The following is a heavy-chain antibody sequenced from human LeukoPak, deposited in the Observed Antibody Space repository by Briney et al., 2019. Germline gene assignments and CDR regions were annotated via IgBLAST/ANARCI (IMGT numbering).Heavy chain of an antibody. J-gene: IGHJ4*02. D-gene: IGHD1-1*01. CDR3: ARETNDWNFDY. CDR1: GGSISNYY. V-gene: IGHV4-59*01. Sequence: SETLSLTCTVSGGSISNYYWGWIRQPPGKGLESIGFISHRGYTSYNPSLKSRVTISAETSKNHFSLRLTSVTAADTAVYYCARETNDWNFDYWGQGTLVTVSS. CDR2: ISHRGYT.